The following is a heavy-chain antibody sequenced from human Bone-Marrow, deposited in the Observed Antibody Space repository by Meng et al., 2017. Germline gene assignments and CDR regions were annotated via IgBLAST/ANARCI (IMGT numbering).Heavy chain of an antibody. CDR2: INHSGST. CDR3: ARGPTTMAHDFDY. D-gene: IGHD4-11*01. V-gene: IGHV4-34*01. J-gene: IGHJ4*02. CDR1: GGSFSDYY. Sequence: QVQLPQWGAGLLKPSETLSLTLVVSGGSFSDYYWSWIRQPPGKGLEWIGEINHSGSTNYNPSLESRATISVDTSQNNLSLKLSSVTAADSAVYYCARGPTTMAHDFDYWGQGTLVTVSS.